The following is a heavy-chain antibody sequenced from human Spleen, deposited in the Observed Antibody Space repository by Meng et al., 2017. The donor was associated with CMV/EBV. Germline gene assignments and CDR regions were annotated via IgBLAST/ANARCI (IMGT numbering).Heavy chain of an antibody. D-gene: IGHD4-17*01. Sequence: CKASGYNFNIYGITWVRQAPGQGLEWVGWVSAENGDTDYGQKFQGRVTVTADTFTNAAYMEIRSLRSDDSAMYYCARAGAAVTTNFDFWGQGTLVTVSS. CDR3: ARAGAAVTTNFDF. CDR1: GYNFNIYG. J-gene: IGHJ4*02. V-gene: IGHV1-18*01. CDR2: VSAENGDT.